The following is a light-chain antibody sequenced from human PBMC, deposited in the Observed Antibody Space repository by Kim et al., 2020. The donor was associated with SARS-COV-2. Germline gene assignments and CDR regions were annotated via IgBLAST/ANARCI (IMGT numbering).Light chain of an antibody. V-gene: IGLV4-69*01. CDR1: SGHSSYA. CDR2: LNSDGSH. Sequence: ASVKRTCTQSSGHSSYAIAWQQQQPEKGPRYLMKLNSDGSHSKGDGIPDRFSGSSSGAERYLTISSLQSEDEADYYCQTWGTGILVFGGGTQLTVL. CDR3: QTWGTGILV. J-gene: IGLJ3*02.